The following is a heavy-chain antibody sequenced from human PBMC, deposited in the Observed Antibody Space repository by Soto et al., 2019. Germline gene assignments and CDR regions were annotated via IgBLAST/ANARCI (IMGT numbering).Heavy chain of an antibody. CDR2: ISGSGGST. CDR1: GFTFSSYA. V-gene: IGHV3-23*01. CDR3: AKDYCSGGSCYTPYFDY. D-gene: IGHD2-15*01. J-gene: IGHJ4*02. Sequence: EVQLLESGGGLVQPGGSLRLSCAASGFTFSSYAMSWVRQAPGKGLERVSAISGSGGSTYYADSVKGRFTISRDNSKNTLYLQMNSLRAEDTAVYYCAKDYCSGGSCYTPYFDYWGQGTLVTVSS.